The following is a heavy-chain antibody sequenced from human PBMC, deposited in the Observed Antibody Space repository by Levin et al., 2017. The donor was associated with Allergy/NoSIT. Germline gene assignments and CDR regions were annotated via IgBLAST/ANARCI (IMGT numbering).Heavy chain of an antibody. CDR3: ARDAGPQTEYCSGGSCYFVTYGMDV. Sequence: GESLKISCAASKFTFSSYSMNWVRQAPGKGLEWVSDISSSSSTIYYADSVKGRFTVSRDNAKNLLYLQMNGLRTEDTAVYYCARDAGPQTEYCSGGSCYFVTYGMDVWGQGTTVTVSS. J-gene: IGHJ6*02. CDR1: KFTFSSYS. D-gene: IGHD2-15*01. CDR2: ISSSSSTI. V-gene: IGHV3-48*04.